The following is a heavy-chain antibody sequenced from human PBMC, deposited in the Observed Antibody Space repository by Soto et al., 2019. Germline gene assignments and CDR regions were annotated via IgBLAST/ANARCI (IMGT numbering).Heavy chain of an antibody. V-gene: IGHV4-59*01. CDR2: IYSSGST. CDR3: ARDHPHSYGVYYFDY. D-gene: IGHD5-18*01. Sequence: SESLSLTCTVSGGSNSSDYRSWIRQPPGKGLVWIGYIYSSGSTHYNPSLQSRVTISADTSKNQVSLNVRSVTAADTAVHYCARDHPHSYGVYYFDYRGQGTPVTVSS. J-gene: IGHJ4*02. CDR1: GGSNSSDY.